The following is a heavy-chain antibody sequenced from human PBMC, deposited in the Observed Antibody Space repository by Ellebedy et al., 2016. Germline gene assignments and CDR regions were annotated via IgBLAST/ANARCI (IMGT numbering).Heavy chain of an antibody. V-gene: IGHV4-34*01. CDR3: ARGGRPMVRGVIGY. D-gene: IGHD3-10*01. CDR1: GGSFSGYY. CDR2: INHSGST. Sequence: GSLRLXXAVYGGSFSGYYWSWIRQPPGKGLEWIGEINHSGSTNYNPSLKSRVTISVDTSKNQFSLKLSSVTAADTAAYYCARGGRPMVRGVIGYWGQGTLVTVSS. J-gene: IGHJ4*02.